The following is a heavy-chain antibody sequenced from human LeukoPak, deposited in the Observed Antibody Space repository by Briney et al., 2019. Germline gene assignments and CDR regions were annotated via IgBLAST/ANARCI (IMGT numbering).Heavy chain of an antibody. V-gene: IGHV3-48*03. D-gene: IGHD1-1*01. J-gene: IGHJ4*02. CDR3: ARGIGLERRYFQFDY. CDR1: GFTFSSYE. Sequence: GGSLRFSCVASGFTFSSYEMNWVRQVPGKALEWVSYIDFGGRIINYADYVKGRFTISRDNAKNSVYLQMNSLRAEDTAVYYCARGIGLERRYFQFDYWGQGILVTVSS. CDR2: IDFGGRII.